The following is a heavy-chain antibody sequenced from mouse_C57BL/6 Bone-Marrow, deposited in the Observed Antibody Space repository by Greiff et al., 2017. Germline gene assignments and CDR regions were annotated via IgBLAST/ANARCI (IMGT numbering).Heavy chain of an antibody. V-gene: IGHV1-54*01. J-gene: IGHJ2*01. Sequence: QVQLQQSGAELVRPGTSVKVSCKASGYAFTNYLIEWVKQRPGQGLEWIGVINPGSGGTNYNEKFKGKATLTADTSSSTAYMQLSSLTSEDSAVYFCARDHYGNSPLDYWGQGTTLTVSS. CDR1: GYAFTNYL. D-gene: IGHD1-1*01. CDR2: INPGSGGT. CDR3: ARDHYGNSPLDY.